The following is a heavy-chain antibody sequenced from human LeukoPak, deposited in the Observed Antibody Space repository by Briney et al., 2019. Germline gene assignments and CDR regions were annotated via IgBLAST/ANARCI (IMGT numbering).Heavy chain of an antibody. Sequence: SETLSLTCTVSGGSISSYYWSWIRQPAGKGLEWIGRIYTSGSTNYNPSLKSRVTMSVDTSKNQFSLKLSSVTAADTAVYYCARALVATEQYYYYYYMDVWGKGTTVTVSS. CDR2: IYTSGST. J-gene: IGHJ6*03. CDR3: ARALVATEQYYYYYYMDV. V-gene: IGHV4-4*07. D-gene: IGHD5-12*01. CDR1: GGSISSYY.